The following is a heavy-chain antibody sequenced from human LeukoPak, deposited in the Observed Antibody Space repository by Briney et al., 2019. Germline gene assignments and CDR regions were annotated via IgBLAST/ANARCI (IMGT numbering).Heavy chain of an antibody. D-gene: IGHD3-10*01. Sequence: SETLSLTCAVYGGSFSGYYWSWTRQPPGKGLEWIGEINHSGSTNYSPSLKSRVTISVDTSKNQFSLKLSSVTAADTAVYYCARVIHYYGSGSPFDYWGQGTLVTVSP. CDR1: GGSFSGYY. CDR2: INHSGST. V-gene: IGHV4-34*01. J-gene: IGHJ4*02. CDR3: ARVIHYYGSGSPFDY.